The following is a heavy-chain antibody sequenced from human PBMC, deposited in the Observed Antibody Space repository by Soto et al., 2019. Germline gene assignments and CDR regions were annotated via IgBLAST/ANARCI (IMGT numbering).Heavy chain of an antibody. CDR2: IYYSGST. J-gene: IGHJ6*02. D-gene: IGHD3-10*01. V-gene: IGHV4-59*01. CDR1: XGSISSYY. Sequence: SETLSLTCTVSXGSISSYYWSWIRQPPGKGLEWIGYIYYSGSTNYNPSLKSRVTISVDTSKNQFSLKLSSVTAADTAVYYCARSPFGELFYSYYGMDVWGQGTTVTSP. CDR3: ARSPFGELFYSYYGMDV.